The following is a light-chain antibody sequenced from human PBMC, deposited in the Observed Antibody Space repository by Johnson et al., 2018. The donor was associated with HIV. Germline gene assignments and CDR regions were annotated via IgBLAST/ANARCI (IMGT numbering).Light chain of an antibody. CDR1: SSNIGSNT. Sequence: QSVLTQPPSASGTPGQRVTISCSGSSSNIGSNTVNWYQRLPGTAPKLLIYRNNQRPSGIPDRFSGSKSGTSATLGITGLPTGDEADYYCGTWDSSLSAFYVFGTGTKVTVL. CDR2: RNN. J-gene: IGLJ1*01. CDR3: GTWDSSLSAFYV. V-gene: IGLV1-51*02.